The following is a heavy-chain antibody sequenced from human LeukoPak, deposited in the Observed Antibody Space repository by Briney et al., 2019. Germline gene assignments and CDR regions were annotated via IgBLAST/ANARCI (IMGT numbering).Heavy chain of an antibody. Sequence: SETLSLTCTVSGGSISSGDYYWSWIRQPPGKGLEWIGYIYYSGSTYYNPSLKSRVTISVDTSKNQFSLKLSSVTAADTAVYYCARVSPYYGDYDNYFDYWGQGTLVTVSS. D-gene: IGHD4-17*01. CDR1: GGSISSGDYY. CDR3: ARVSPYYGDYDNYFDY. CDR2: IYYSGST. J-gene: IGHJ4*02. V-gene: IGHV4-30-4*08.